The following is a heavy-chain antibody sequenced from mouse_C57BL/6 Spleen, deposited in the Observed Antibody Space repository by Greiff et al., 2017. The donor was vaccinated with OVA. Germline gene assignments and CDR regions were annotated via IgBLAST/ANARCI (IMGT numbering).Heavy chain of an antibody. Sequence: QVQLQQPGAELVMPGASVKLSCKASGYTFTSYWMHWVKQRPGQGLEWIGEIDPSDSYTNYNQQFKGKSTLTVDKSSSTAYMQLSSLTSEDSAVYYCARTWGAMDYWGQGTSVTVSS. CDR3: ARTWGAMDY. CDR1: GYTFTSYW. CDR2: IDPSDSYT. V-gene: IGHV1-69*01. J-gene: IGHJ4*01.